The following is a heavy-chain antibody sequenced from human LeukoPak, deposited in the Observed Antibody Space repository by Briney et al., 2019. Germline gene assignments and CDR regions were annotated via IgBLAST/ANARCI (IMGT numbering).Heavy chain of an antibody. V-gene: IGHV1-46*01. CDR1: GYTFTSYY. J-gene: IGHJ4*02. CDR3: AREGYYYDSSGPGFDY. D-gene: IGHD3-22*01. CDR2: INPSGGST. Sequence: ASVNVSCKASGYTFTSYYMHWVRQAPGQGLEWMGIINPSGGSTTYAQKFQGRVTMTRDMSTSTVYMELSSLRSEDTDVYYCAREGYYYDSSGPGFDYWGQGTLVTVSS.